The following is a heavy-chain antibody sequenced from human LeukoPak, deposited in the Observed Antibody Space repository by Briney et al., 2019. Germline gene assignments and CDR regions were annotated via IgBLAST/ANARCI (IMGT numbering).Heavy chain of an antibody. V-gene: IGHV3-7*05. CDR3: VRGSSGTVVRGIAWAWFDP. CDR1: GFTFSSQW. D-gene: IGHD3-10*01. J-gene: IGHJ5*02. CDR2: IKPDGGET. Sequence: GGSLRLSCAASGFTFSSQWMSWIRQTPGKGLDWVANIKPDGGETYYVDSVNGRFTISRDNAENSLYLQMNSLRAEDTAVYYCVRGSSGTVVRGIAWAWFDPWGQGTLVTVSS.